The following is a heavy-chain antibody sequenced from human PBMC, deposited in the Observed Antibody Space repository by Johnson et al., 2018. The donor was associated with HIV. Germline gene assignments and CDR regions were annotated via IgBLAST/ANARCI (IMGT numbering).Heavy chain of an antibody. V-gene: IGHV3-64*01. CDR3: ARGNGDYSDAFDI. CDR1: GFTFSIYA. J-gene: IGHJ3*02. D-gene: IGHD4-17*01. Sequence: EVQLVESGGGLVQPGGSLRLSCAASGFTFSIYAIHWVRQAPGQGLEYVSAISSNGGSTFYSNSVKGRFTISRDNSKNTLYLQMGSLRAEDMAVYYCARGNGDYSDAFDIWGQGTMVTVSS. CDR2: ISSNGGST.